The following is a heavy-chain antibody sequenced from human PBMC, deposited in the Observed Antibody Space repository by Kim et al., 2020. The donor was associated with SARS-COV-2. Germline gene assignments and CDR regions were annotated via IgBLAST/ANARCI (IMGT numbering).Heavy chain of an antibody. CDR2: VSAYSGGT. CDR3: ARDSSGCGGDCHRGHVDYYYGMDG. V-gene: IGHV1-18*04. D-gene: IGHD2-21*02. CDR1: GYSFTTYG. J-gene: IGHJ6*02. Sequence: ASVKVSCKASGYSFTTYGISWVRQAPGQGLEWMGWVSAYSGGTKYVQKFQGRVAMTTDTITTTAYMELRGLRYDDTAVYYCARDSSGCGGDCHRGHVDYYYGMDGWGQGTAVTVS.